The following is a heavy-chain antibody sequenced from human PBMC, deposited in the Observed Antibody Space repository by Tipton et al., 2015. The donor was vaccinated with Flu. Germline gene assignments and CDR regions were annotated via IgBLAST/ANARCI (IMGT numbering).Heavy chain of an antibody. CDR1: GGTFSSYA. J-gene: IGHJ6*02. CDR2: IIPIFGTA. CDR3: ARPDCSGGSCYSEYYYYGMDV. V-gene: IGHV1-69*01. Sequence: QLVQSGAEVKKPGSSVKVSCKASGGTFSSYAISWVRQAPGQGLEWMGGIIPIFGTANYAQKFQGRVTITADESTSTAYMELSSLRSEDTAVYYCARPDCSGGSCYSEYYYYGMDVWGQGTTVTVSS. D-gene: IGHD2-15*01.